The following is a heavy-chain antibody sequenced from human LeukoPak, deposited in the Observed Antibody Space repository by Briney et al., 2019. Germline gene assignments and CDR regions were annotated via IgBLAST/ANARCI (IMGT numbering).Heavy chain of an antibody. CDR2: IYHTGST. J-gene: IGHJ4*02. CDR1: GYSISRGYY. CDR3: ARAGWIITSGIDY. V-gene: IGHV4-38-2*01. Sequence: SETLSLTCGVSGYSISRGYYWAWIRQPPGKGLEWIGTIYHTGSTYYNPSLGSRVTISVDTSKNEFSLNLNSVTAADTAVYYCARAGWIITSGIDYWGQGALVTVSS. D-gene: IGHD3-10*01.